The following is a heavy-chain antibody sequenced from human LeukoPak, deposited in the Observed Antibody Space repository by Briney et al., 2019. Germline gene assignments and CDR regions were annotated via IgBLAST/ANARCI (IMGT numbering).Heavy chain of an antibody. CDR2: INHSGST. J-gene: IGHJ6*03. V-gene: IGHV4-34*10. Sequence: PSETLSLTCAVYVGSFSGYYWSWIRQPPGKGLEWIGEINHSGSTNYNSSLKSRVTMSVNTSKNQFNLRLSSVTAADTAVYYCARLPSDYMDVWGKGTTVTVSS. CDR3: ARLPSDYMDV. CDR1: VGSFSGYY.